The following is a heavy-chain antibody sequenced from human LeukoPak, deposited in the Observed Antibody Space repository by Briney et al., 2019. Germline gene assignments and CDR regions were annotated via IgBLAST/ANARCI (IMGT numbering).Heavy chain of an antibody. J-gene: IGHJ3*02. D-gene: IGHD3-10*01. CDR3: ASMLYGSGSYYAFDI. CDR1: GGSISSSSYY. V-gene: IGHV4-30-4*01. CDR2: IYYSGST. Sequence: SETLSLTCTVSGGSISSSSYYWSWIRQPPGKGLEWIGYIYYSGSTYYNPSLKSRVTISVDTSKNQFSLKLSSVTAADTAVYYCASMLYGSGSYYAFDIWGQGTMVTVSS.